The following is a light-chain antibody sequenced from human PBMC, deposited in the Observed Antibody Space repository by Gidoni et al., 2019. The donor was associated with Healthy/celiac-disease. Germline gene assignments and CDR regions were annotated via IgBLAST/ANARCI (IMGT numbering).Light chain of an antibody. CDR2: DVS. CDR1: SSDVGGYNY. Sequence: QSALTQPASVSGSPGQSITISCTGTSSDVGGYNYVSWYQQHPGKAPKLMIYDVSNRPSGVSNRLSGSKSGNTASLTISGLQAEDEADYYCSSYTSSSPFYVFGTGTKVTVL. CDR3: SSYTSSSPFYV. J-gene: IGLJ1*01. V-gene: IGLV2-14*03.